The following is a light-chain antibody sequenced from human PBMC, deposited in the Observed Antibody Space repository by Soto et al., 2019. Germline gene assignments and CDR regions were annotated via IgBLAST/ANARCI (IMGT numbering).Light chain of an antibody. J-gene: IGLJ3*02. CDR2: GDT. Sequence: QSVLTQPPSVSGAPGQRVTISCTGISSDIGSYSFVHWYQQLPGTAPKLLLYGDTNRPSGVPDRFSASKSGTSASLVITGLQAEDEADYFCQSFDNGVGHWVFGGGTKVTVL. CDR1: SSDIGSYSF. CDR3: QSFDNGVGHWV. V-gene: IGLV1-40*01.